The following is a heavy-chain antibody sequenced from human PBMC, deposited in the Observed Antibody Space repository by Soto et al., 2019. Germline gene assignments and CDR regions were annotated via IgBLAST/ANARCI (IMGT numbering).Heavy chain of an antibody. CDR2: INPNSGGT. CDR3: ATSIRYFDWTLDY. J-gene: IGHJ4*02. D-gene: IGHD3-9*01. Sequence: ASVKVSCKASGDTFTGYYMHWVRQAPGQGLEWMGWINPNSGGTNYAQKFQGRVTMTRDTSISTAYMELSRLRSDDTAVYYCATSIRYFDWTLDYWGQGTLVTVSS. CDR1: GDTFTGYY. V-gene: IGHV1-2*02.